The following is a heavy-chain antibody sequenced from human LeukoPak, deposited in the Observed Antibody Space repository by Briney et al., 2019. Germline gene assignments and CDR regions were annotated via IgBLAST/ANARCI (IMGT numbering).Heavy chain of an antibody. CDR1: GFTFGDYA. V-gene: IGHV3-49*03. Sequence: AGGSLRLSCTASGFTFGDYAMSWFRQAPGKGLEWVGFIRSKAYGGTTEYAASVKGRFTISRDDFKSIAYLQMNSLKTEDTAVYYCTRGPHSGYSSSLDAFDLWGQGTMVTVSS. D-gene: IGHD6-13*01. CDR3: TRGPHSGYSSSLDAFDL. J-gene: IGHJ3*01. CDR2: IRSKAYGGTT.